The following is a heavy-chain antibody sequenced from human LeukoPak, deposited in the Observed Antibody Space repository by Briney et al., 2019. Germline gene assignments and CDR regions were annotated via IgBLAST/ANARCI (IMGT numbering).Heavy chain of an antibody. CDR2: IIPILGIA. V-gene: IGHV1-69*04. J-gene: IGHJ4*02. Sequence: ASVKVSCKASGGTFSSYAISWVRQAPGQGLEWMGRIIPILGIANYAQKFQGRVTITADKSTSTAYMELSSLRSEDTAVYYCARADYGSGSYYSDYWGQGTLVTVSS. D-gene: IGHD3-10*01. CDR3: ARADYGSGSYYSDY. CDR1: GGTFSSYA.